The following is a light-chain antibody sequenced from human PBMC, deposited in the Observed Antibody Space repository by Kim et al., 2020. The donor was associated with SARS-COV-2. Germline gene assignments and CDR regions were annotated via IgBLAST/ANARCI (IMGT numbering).Light chain of an antibody. CDR2: STT. CDR3: LLFYDATWV. V-gene: IGLV7-43*01. Sequence: QAVVTQEPSLTVSPGGTVTLTCASSAGAVTSANFPNWFQQKPGQTPRALIYSTTNKHPWTPARFSGSLLGGKAALTLSRVQPEDEADYYCLLFYDATWVFGGGTKVTVL. CDR1: AGAVTSANF. J-gene: IGLJ3*02.